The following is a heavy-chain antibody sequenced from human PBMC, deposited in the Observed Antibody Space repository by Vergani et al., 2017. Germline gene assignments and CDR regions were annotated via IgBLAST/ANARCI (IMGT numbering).Heavy chain of an antibody. J-gene: IGHJ4*02. Sequence: QLQLQESGPGLVKPSDTLSLTCTVSGGSISSSSYYWGLIRQPPGKGLEWIGSIYYSGRTYYNPSLKSRVTISVDTSKNQLSLKLSFVTAADTAVYYCARDLPDRYGDGEGLDYWGQGTLVTVSS. V-gene: IGHV4-39*07. CDR1: GGSISSSSYY. CDR2: IYYSGRT. D-gene: IGHD4-17*01. CDR3: ARDLPDRYGDGEGLDY.